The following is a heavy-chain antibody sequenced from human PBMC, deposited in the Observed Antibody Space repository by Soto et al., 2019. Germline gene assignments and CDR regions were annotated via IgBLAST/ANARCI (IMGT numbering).Heavy chain of an antibody. CDR3: ARHGGVGYCSSTSWLFDY. D-gene: IGHD2-2*01. Sequence: EVQLVQSGAEVKKPGESLKISCKGSGYSFTSYWIGWVRQMPGKGLEWMGIIYPGDSDTRYSPSFQGQVTISADKSISTAYLQWSSLKASDTAMYYCARHGGVGYCSSTSWLFDYWGQGTLVTVSS. CDR1: GYSFTSYW. CDR2: IYPGDSDT. V-gene: IGHV5-51*01. J-gene: IGHJ4*02.